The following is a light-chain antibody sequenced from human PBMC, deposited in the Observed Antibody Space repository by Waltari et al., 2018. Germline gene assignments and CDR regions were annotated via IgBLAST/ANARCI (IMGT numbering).Light chain of an antibody. J-gene: IGLJ3*02. CDR3: QTWGTGIWV. Sequence: QLVLTQSPSASASLGASVKITCTLSSGHSSNVAAWHEQQPEEDPRHFMKVNSDGSHSKGDGIPDRFSGSNSGAERCLTISSLQSDDEADYYCQTWGTGIWVFGGGTRLTVL. CDR2: VNSDGSH. V-gene: IGLV4-69*01. CDR1: SGHSSNV.